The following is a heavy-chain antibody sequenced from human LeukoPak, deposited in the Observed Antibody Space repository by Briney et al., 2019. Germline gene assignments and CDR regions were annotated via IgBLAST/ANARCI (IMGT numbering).Heavy chain of an antibody. CDR3: PKDLDTVMVTRDY. CDR1: GFTFSNAW. D-gene: IGHD5-18*01. V-gene: IGHV3-15*01. CDR2: IKSKTDGGTT. J-gene: IGHJ4*02. Sequence: GGSLRLSCAASGFTFSNAWMSWVRQAPGKGLEWVGRIKSKTDGGTTDYAAPVKGRFTISRDDSKNTLYLQMNSLKTEDTAVYYCPKDLDTVMVTRDYWGRGTLVTVSS.